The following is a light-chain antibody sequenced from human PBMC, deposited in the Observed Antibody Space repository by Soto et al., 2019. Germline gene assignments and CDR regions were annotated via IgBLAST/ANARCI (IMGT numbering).Light chain of an antibody. J-gene: IGKJ4*01. CDR3: QQYNNWPPLT. Sequence: EVVMTQSPATLSVSPGERATLSCRASQSVSSNLAWYQQKPGQAPRLLIYGASTRATGIPARFSGSGSGTEFTLTISSLQSEDFAVYYCQQYNNWPPLTFGGGTKADNK. V-gene: IGKV3D-15*01. CDR1: QSVSSN. CDR2: GAS.